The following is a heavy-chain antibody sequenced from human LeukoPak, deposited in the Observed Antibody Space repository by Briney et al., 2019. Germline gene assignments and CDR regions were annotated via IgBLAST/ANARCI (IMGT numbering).Heavy chain of an antibody. D-gene: IGHD4-17*01. CDR1: GFTFSSFN. J-gene: IGHJ4*02. Sequence: GGTLRLSCAASGFTFSSFNMHWVRQAPGKGLVWVSRLKSEGSTAMYADSVQGRFTISRDNARNTVHLLMSSLTVEDTGVYYCARGIYGDPVAFDSWGQGALVTVSS. CDR2: LKSEGSTA. CDR3: ARGIYGDPVAFDS. V-gene: IGHV3-74*03.